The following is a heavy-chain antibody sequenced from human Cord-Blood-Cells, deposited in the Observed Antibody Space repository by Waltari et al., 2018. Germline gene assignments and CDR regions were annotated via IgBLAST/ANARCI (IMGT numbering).Heavy chain of an antibody. CDR2: SIPSLGIA. Sequence: RYATSWVRQAPGQGLERMGRSIPSLGIASYAQKFQGRVTITADKSTSTAYMELSSLRSEDTAVYYCARGTGEGDYWGQGTLVTVSS. V-gene: IGHV1-69*04. CDR1: RYA. D-gene: IGHD7-27*01. CDR3: ARGTGEGDY. J-gene: IGHJ4*02.